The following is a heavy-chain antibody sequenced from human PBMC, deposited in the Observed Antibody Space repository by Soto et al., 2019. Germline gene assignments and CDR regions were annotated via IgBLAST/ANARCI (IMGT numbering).Heavy chain of an antibody. CDR1: GGTFSSYT. CDR2: IIPILGIA. D-gene: IGHD2-21*02. CDR3: ARAYCGGDCYRYYFDY. Sequence: QVQLVQSGAEVKKPGSSVKVSCKASGGTFSSYTISWVRQAPGQGLEWMGRIIPILGIANYAQKFQGRVTITADKSTSTAYMELRSLRSEDTAVYYCARAYCGGDCYRYYFDYWGQGTLVTVSS. J-gene: IGHJ4*02. V-gene: IGHV1-69*02.